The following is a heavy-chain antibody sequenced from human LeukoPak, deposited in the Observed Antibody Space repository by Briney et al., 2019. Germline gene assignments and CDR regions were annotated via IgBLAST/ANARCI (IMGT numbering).Heavy chain of an antibody. Sequence: PGGSLRLSCAASGFAFSDYYMSWIRQAPGKGLEWVSYISSSGSTIYYADSVKGRFTISRDNAKNSLYLQMNSLRAEDTAVYYCARVSDRGHYYFDYWGQGTLVTASS. J-gene: IGHJ4*02. CDR1: GFAFSDYY. CDR3: ARVSDRGHYYFDY. V-gene: IGHV3-11*01. D-gene: IGHD3-22*01. CDR2: ISSSGSTI.